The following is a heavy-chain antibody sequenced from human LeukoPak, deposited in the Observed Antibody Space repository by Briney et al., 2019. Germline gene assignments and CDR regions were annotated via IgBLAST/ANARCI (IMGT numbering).Heavy chain of an antibody. CDR2: IIPILGIA. Sequence: GASVKVSRKASGGTFSSYAISWVRQAPGQGLEWMGRIIPILGIANYAQKFQGRVTITADKSTSTAYMELSSLRSEDTAVYYCARDVAAAGFLFRYGMDVWGQGTTVTVSS. CDR1: GGTFSSYA. CDR3: ARDVAAAGFLFRYGMDV. J-gene: IGHJ6*02. D-gene: IGHD6-13*01. V-gene: IGHV1-69*04.